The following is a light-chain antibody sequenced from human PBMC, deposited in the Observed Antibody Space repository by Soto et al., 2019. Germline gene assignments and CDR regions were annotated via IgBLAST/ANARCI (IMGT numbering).Light chain of an antibody. J-gene: IGLJ1*01. CDR3: SLYSGGYV. CDR1: TGAVATGHY. CDR2: DTY. V-gene: IGLV7-46*01. Sequence: QAVVTQEPSLTVSPGGTVTLTCGSSTGAVATGHYAYWFHQKPGQAPRPLIYDTYNRFSWTPARFSGSLLGGKAALTLSGAQPEHEADYYCSLYSGGYVFGPGTKVTVL.